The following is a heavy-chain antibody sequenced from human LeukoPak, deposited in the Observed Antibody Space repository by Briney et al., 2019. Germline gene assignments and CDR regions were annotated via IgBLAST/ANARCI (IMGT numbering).Heavy chain of an antibody. D-gene: IGHD5-18*01. CDR1: GGSFSGYC. Sequence: PSETLSLTCAVYGGSFSGYCWSWIRQPPGKGLEWIGEINHSGSTNYNPSLKSRVTISVDTSKNQFSLKLSSVTAADTAVYYCARGHSYADYWGQGTLVTVSS. V-gene: IGHV4-34*01. CDR2: INHSGST. J-gene: IGHJ4*02. CDR3: ARGHSYADY.